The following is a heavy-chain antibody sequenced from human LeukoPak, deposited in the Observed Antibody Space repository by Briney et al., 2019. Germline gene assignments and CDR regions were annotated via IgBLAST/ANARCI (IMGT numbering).Heavy chain of an antibody. CDR3: AREGVANWFDP. CDR2: ISSSGSTI. CDR1: GFTFSNYE. V-gene: IGHV3-48*03. Sequence: GGSLRLSCAASGFTFSNYEMNWVRQAPGKGLEWVSYISSSGSTIYYADSVKGRFTVSRDNAKNSLYLQMNSLRAEDTAVYYCAREGVANWFDPWGQGTLVTVSS. J-gene: IGHJ5*02. D-gene: IGHD3-3*01.